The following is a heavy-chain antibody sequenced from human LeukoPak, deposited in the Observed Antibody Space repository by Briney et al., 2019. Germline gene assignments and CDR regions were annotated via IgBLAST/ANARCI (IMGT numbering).Heavy chain of an antibody. CDR2: INNSGGRT. J-gene: IGHJ4*02. V-gene: IGHV3-23*01. CDR1: GFTFSSYA. D-gene: IGHD6-6*01. Sequence: GGSLRLSCAASGFTFSSYAMSWVRQAPGKGLEWVSLINNSGGRTYYADSVKGQFTISRDNSKNTLYLHMNSLRAEDTAVYYCAKDRIAARSDFDYWGQGTLVTVSS. CDR3: AKDRIAARSDFDY.